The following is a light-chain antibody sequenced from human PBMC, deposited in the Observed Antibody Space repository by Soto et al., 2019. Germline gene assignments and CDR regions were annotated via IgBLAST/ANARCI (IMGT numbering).Light chain of an antibody. J-gene: IGKJ1*01. CDR3: QQYNNWPRT. Sequence: LVMTHSPATLSVAPGEIATLSFRANQSISTFLAWYQQKPGQSPRLLIYGASTRATGIPARFSGSGSGTEFTLTISSLQSEDVAVYYCQQYNNWPRTFGQGTKVDIK. CDR2: GAS. V-gene: IGKV3-15*01. CDR1: QSISTF.